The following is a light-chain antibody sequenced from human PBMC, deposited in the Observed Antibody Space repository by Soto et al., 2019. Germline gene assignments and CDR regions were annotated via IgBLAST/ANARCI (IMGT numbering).Light chain of an antibody. V-gene: IGLV2-14*03. CDR1: SSDVGGYNY. CDR3: TSYTSTSTPYV. Sequence: QSVLTQPASVSGSPGQSITISCTGTSSDVGGYNYVSWYQHHPGKAPKLMIYNVNNRPSGVSNRFSGSKSGNTASLTISGLQAEDEADYFCTSYTSTSTPYVFGSGTKSPS. CDR2: NVN. J-gene: IGLJ1*01.